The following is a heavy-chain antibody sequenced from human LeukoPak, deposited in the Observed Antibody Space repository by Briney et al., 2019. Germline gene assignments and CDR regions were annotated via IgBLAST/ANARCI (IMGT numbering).Heavy chain of an antibody. Sequence: ASVKVSCKASGYTFTGYYMHWVRQAPGQGLEWMGWINPNSGGTNYAQKFQGRVTMTRGTSISTAYMELSRLRSDDTAVYYCARDDYGSGSYSYWGQGILVTVSS. CDR1: GYTFTGYY. J-gene: IGHJ4*02. CDR3: ARDDYGSGSYSY. V-gene: IGHV1-2*02. D-gene: IGHD3-10*01. CDR2: INPNSGGT.